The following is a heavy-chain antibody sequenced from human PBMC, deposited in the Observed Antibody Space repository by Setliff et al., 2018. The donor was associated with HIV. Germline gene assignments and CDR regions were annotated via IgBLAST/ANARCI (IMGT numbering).Heavy chain of an antibody. V-gene: IGHV4-34*01. D-gene: IGHD3-10*01. CDR3: ARTPSLWFGELFDY. J-gene: IGHJ4*02. CDR2: VNHSGNT. Sequence: SETLSLTCAVYGGSLGGYYWSWIRQPPGKGLEWIGEVNHSGNTNYIPSLKSRVTIALDTSKNQFSLKLSSVTAADTAVYYCARTPSLWFGELFDYWGQGTLVTVSS. CDR1: GGSLGGYY.